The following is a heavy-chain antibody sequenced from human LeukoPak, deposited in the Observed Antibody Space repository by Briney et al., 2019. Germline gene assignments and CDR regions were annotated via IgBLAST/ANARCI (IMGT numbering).Heavy chain of an antibody. V-gene: IGHV5-51*01. CDR1: GYSFTSYW. CDR3: ARPHRYGYSGAFDI. J-gene: IGHJ3*02. CDR2: IYPGDSDT. D-gene: IGHD5-18*01. Sequence: GGSLMIPSKGSGYSFTSYWIGWVRQVPGKGLEWMGIIYPGDSDTRYSPSFQGQVTISADKSISTAYLQWSSLKASDTAMYYCARPHRYGYSGAFDIWRQGAMVTVSS.